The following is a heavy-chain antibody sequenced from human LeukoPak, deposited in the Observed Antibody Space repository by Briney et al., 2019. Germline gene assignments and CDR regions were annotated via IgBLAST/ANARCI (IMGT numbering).Heavy chain of an antibody. Sequence: SETLSLICAVYGGSFSGYYWSWIRQPPGKGLEWIGEINHSGSTNYNPSLTSRVTISVDTSKNQFSLKLSSVTAADTAVYYCARDLKRGYSYGHDYWGQGTLVTVSS. J-gene: IGHJ4*02. CDR1: GGSFSGYY. CDR3: ARDLKRGYSYGHDY. CDR2: INHSGST. V-gene: IGHV4-34*01. D-gene: IGHD5-18*01.